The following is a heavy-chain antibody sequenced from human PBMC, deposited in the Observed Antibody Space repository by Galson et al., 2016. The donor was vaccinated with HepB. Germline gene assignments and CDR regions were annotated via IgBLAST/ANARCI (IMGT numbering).Heavy chain of an antibody. Sequence: SGAEVKKPGESLKLSCKGSGYIFNNFWVAWVRQMPGKGLEWMGIIYPDDSHSRYSPSLQGQVTISADKSINTAYLQWSSLTASDTAVYYCARTHSGGTDYYYYAMDVWGQGTTVTVSS. D-gene: IGHD2-15*01. CDR3: ARTHSGGTDYYYYAMDV. CDR2: IYPDDSHS. J-gene: IGHJ6*02. V-gene: IGHV5-51*01. CDR1: GYIFNNFW.